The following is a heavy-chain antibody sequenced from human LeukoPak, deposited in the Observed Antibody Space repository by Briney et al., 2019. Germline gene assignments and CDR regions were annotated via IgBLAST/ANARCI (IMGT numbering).Heavy chain of an antibody. V-gene: IGHV3-74*01. Sequence: GGSLRLSCEASGFTFSRYWMHWVRQAPGKGLVWVSRINSDGSRTTYADSVRGRFTISRDNAKNTLYLQMNSLRAEDTAVYYCAGLFLCYGCSSSSDSFNIWGQGTMVTVSS. CDR2: INSDGSRT. J-gene: IGHJ3*02. CDR1: GFTFSRYW. D-gene: IGHD6-6*01. CDR3: AGLFLCYGCSSSSDSFNI.